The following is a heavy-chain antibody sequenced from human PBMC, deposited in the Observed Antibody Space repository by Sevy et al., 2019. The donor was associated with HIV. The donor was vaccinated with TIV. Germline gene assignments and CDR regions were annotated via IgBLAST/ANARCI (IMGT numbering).Heavy chain of an antibody. CDR3: ARDLAYGDKYYFDY. Sequence: GGSLRLSCAASGFTFSSYGMHWVRQAPGKGLEWVAVIWYDGSNKYYADSVKGRFTISRDNSKNTLYLQMNSLRAEDTAVYYCARDLAYGDKYYFDYWGQGTLVTVSS. CDR2: IWYDGSNK. J-gene: IGHJ4*02. D-gene: IGHD4-17*01. V-gene: IGHV3-33*01. CDR1: GFTFSSYG.